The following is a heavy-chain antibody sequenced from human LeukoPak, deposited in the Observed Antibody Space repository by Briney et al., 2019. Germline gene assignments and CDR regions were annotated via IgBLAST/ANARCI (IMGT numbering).Heavy chain of an antibody. CDR3: ARAEITLLLNY. Sequence: GASVKVSCKASGYSFTNYGIIWVRQTPGQGLQWMGWISAHNGNTNYAQKLQGRVTLTTDTSTSTVYMELRSLTSDDTAVYYCARAEITLLLNYWGQGTLVTVPS. CDR1: GYSFTNYG. V-gene: IGHV1-18*01. CDR2: ISAHNGNT. J-gene: IGHJ4*02. D-gene: IGHD3-16*01.